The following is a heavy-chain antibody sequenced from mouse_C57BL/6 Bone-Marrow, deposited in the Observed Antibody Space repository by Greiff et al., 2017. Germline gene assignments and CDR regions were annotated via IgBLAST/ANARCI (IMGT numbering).Heavy chain of an antibody. V-gene: IGHV1-69*01. CDR3: ARGPYRPAMDY. J-gene: IGHJ4*01. Sequence: QVQLKQPGAELVMPGASVKLSCKASGYTFTSYWMHWVNQRPGQGLEWIGEIDPSDSYTNYNQKFKGKSTLTVDKSSSTAYMQLSSLTSEDSAVYYCARGPYRPAMDYWGQGTSVTVSS. CDR1: GYTFTSYW. CDR2: IDPSDSYT.